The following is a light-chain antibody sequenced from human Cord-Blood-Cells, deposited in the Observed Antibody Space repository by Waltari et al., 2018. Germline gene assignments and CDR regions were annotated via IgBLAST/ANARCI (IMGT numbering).Light chain of an antibody. CDR2: AAS. CDR3: QQSYSTPIT. V-gene: IGKV1-39*01. CDR1: QSISSY. Sequence: DIQMTQSPSSLSASVGDRVTITCRASQSISSYLNWYQQKPGQAPNLLFYAASSLQSGVPSRFSGSGSGTDFTLTISSLQPEDFATYYCQQSYSTPITFGQGTRLEIK. J-gene: IGKJ5*01.